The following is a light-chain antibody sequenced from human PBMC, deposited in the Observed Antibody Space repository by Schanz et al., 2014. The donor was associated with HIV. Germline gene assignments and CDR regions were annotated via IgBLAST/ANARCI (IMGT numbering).Light chain of an antibody. Sequence: EIVLTQSPGTLSLSPGERATLSCRASQSVTSNYLAWYQQKPGQAPRLLIYDASNRATGIPARFSGSGSGTDFTLTISSLEPEDFAVYYCQQRSTWPLTFGGGTKVGIK. J-gene: IGKJ4*01. CDR2: DAS. V-gene: IGKV3-11*01. CDR1: QSVTSNY. CDR3: QQRSTWPLT.